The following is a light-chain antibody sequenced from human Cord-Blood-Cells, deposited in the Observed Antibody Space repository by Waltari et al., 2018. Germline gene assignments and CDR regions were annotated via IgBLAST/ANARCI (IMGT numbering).Light chain of an antibody. CDR3: SSYTSSSTVV. CDR1: SCDAGGYNY. V-gene: IGLV2-14*01. J-gene: IGLJ2*01. CDR2: DVS. Sequence: QSALTQPAPVPGPPGQSITISCTGTSCDAGGYNYVSCCQQHPGNAPNLIIYDVSNRPSGVSNRFSGSKSGNTASLTISGLQAEDEADYYCSSYTSSSTVVFGGGTKLTVL.